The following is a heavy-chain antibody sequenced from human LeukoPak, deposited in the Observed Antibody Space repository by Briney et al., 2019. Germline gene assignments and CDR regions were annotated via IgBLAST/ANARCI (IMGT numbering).Heavy chain of an antibody. CDR3: ARVLRYYYSSVGWFDP. J-gene: IGHJ5*02. CDR2: ISAYNGNT. V-gene: IGHV1-18*01. D-gene: IGHD3-22*01. Sequence: GASVKVSCKASGYTFTSYGISWVRQAPGQGLEWMGWISAYNGNTNYAQKFQGRVTMTRDTSISTAYMELSRLRSDDTAVYYCARVLRYYYSSVGWFDPWGQGTLVTVSS. CDR1: GYTFTSYG.